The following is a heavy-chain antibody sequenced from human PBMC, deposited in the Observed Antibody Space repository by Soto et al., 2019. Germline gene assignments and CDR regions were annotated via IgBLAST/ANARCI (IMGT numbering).Heavy chain of an antibody. D-gene: IGHD6-19*01. CDR2: IYYSGST. V-gene: IGHV4-31*03. CDR3: ARRYSSGFDY. CDR1: GGSISSGGYY. Sequence: QVQLQESGPGLVKPSQTLSLTCTVSGGSISSGGYYWSWIRQHPGKGLEWIGYIYYSGSTYYNPSPRSGVTISVDTSKNQFSLKLSSVTAADTAVYDCARRYSSGFDYWGQGTLVTVSS. J-gene: IGHJ4*02.